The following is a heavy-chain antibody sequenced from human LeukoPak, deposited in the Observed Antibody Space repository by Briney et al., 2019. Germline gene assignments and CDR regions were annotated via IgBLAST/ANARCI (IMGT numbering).Heavy chain of an antibody. D-gene: IGHD6-13*01. V-gene: IGHV3-23*01. Sequence: GGSLRLSCAASGFTFSSYAMNWVRRAPGKGLEWVSGISGSDGDTYYADSVKGRSTVSRDNSKNTLYLQMNSLRAEDTAVYYCAKKAGHRSSWYFDYWGQGTLVTVSS. CDR2: ISGSDGDT. J-gene: IGHJ4*02. CDR3: AKKAGHRSSWYFDY. CDR1: GFTFSSYA.